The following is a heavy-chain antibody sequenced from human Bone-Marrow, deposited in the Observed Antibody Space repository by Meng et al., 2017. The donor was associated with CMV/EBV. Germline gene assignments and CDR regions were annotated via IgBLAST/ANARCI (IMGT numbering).Heavy chain of an antibody. CDR1: GFTFSNAW. CDR2: ISGSGGST. Sequence: GESLKISCAASGFTFSNAWMSWVRQAPGKGLEWVSAISGSGGSTYYADSVKGRFTISRDNSKNTLYLQMNSLRAEDTAVYYCAKDLAMATMGYWGQGTLVTVSS. D-gene: IGHD5-24*01. CDR3: AKDLAMATMGY. V-gene: IGHV3-23*01. J-gene: IGHJ4*02.